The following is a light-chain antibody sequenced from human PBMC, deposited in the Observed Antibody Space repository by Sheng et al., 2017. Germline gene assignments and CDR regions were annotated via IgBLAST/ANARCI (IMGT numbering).Light chain of an antibody. V-gene: IGLV2-11*01. Sequence: QSALTQPRSVSGSPGQSVTISCTGTSSDVGGYNYVSWYQQHPGKAPKLMIYDVSKRPSGVPDRFSGSKSGNTASLTISGLQADDEADYYCCSYAGSYTKVFGGGTKFDRP. CDR2: DVS. CDR3: CSYAGSYTKV. J-gene: IGLJ3*02. CDR1: SSDVGGYNY.